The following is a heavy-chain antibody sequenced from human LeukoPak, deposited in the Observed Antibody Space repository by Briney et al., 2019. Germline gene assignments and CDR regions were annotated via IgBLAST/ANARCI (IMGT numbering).Heavy chain of an antibody. Sequence: GGSLRLSCAASGFTFSSYAMSWVRQAPGKGLEWVSAISGSGGSTYYADSVKGRFTISRDNSKNTLYLQMNSLRAEDTAVYYCARVGYDFWSGYLYYFDYWGQGTLVTVSS. CDR2: ISGSGGST. V-gene: IGHV3-23*01. CDR3: ARVGYDFWSGYLYYFDY. J-gene: IGHJ4*02. CDR1: GFTFSSYA. D-gene: IGHD3-3*01.